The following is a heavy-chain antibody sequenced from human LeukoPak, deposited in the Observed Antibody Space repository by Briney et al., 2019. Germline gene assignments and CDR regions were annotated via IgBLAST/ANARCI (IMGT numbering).Heavy chain of an antibody. V-gene: IGHV4-34*01. D-gene: IGHD5-12*01. CDR3: ARDYIVAPDR. CDR2: INHSGST. Sequence: SETLSLTCAVYGGSFSGYYWSWIRQPPGKGLEWIGEINHSGSTNYNPSLKSRVTISVDTSKNQFSLKLSSVTAADTAVYYCARDYIVAPDRWGQGTLVTVSS. J-gene: IGHJ5*02. CDR1: GGSFSGYY.